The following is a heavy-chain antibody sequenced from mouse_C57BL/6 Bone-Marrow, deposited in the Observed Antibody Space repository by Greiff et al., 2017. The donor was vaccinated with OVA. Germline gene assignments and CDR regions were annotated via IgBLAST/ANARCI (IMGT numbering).Heavy chain of an antibody. CDR2: INPSNGGT. V-gene: IGHV1-53*01. CDR1: GYTFTSYW. Sequence: QVHVKQPGTELVKPGASVKLSCKASGYTFTSYWMHWVKQRPGQGLEWIGNINPSNGGTNYNEKFKSKATLTVDKSSSTAYMQLSSLTSEDSAVYYCVERRQLRLGYYFDYWGQGTTLTVSS. CDR3: VERRQLRLGYYFDY. J-gene: IGHJ2*01. D-gene: IGHD3-2*02.